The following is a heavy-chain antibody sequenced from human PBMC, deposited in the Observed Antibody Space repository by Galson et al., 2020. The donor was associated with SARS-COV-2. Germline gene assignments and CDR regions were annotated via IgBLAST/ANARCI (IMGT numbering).Heavy chain of an antibody. CDR2: ISHSGGT. J-gene: IGHJ3*02. CDR1: GTSISSGSYS. CDR3: ARLHYGEYAPEAFDI. Sequence: SETLSLTFAASGTSISSGSYSWNWIRQPPGKGLEWIGYISHSGGTYYNPSLKSRVTISGDRSKNQFSLRLSSVTAADTAVYYCARLHYGEYAPEAFDIWGPGTRVTVAS. D-gene: IGHD4-17*01. V-gene: IGHV4-30-2*01.